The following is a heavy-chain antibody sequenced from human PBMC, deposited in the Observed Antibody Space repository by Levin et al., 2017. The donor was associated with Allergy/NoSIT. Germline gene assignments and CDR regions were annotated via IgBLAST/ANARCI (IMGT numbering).Heavy chain of an antibody. CDR2: ISGSGGST. J-gene: IGHJ6*02. CDR3: AKDNYYDSSGSSYYGMDV. V-gene: IGHV3-23*01. Sequence: GESLKISCAASGFTFSSYAMSWVRQAPGKGLEWVSAISGSGGSTYYADSVKGRFTISRDNSKNTLYLQMNSLRAEDTAVYYCAKDNYYDSSGSSYYGMDVWGQGTTVTVSS. D-gene: IGHD3-22*01. CDR1: GFTFSSYA.